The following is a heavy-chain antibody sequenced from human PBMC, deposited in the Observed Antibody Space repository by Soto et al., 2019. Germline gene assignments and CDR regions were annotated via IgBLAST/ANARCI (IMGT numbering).Heavy chain of an antibody. CDR1: GGSISSSSYY. V-gene: IGHV4-39*01. D-gene: IGHD2-15*01. J-gene: IGHJ4*02. Sequence: SETLSLTCTVSGGSISSSSYYWGWIRQPPGKGLEWIGSIYYSGSTYYNPSLKSRVTISVDTSKNQFSLKLSSVTAADTAVYYCAHGRVAATFWLDYWGQGTLVTVSS. CDR3: AHGRVAATFWLDY. CDR2: IYYSGST.